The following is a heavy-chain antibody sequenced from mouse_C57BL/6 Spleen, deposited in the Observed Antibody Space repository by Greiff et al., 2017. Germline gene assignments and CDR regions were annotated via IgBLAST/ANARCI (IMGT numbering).Heavy chain of an antibody. V-gene: IGHV1-52*01. CDR1: GYTFTSYW. CDR3: ARERGITTVVDLYY. Sequence: QVQLQQPGAELVRPGSSVKLSCKASGYTFTSYWMHWVKQRPIQGLEWIGNIDPSDSETHYNQKFKDKATLTVDKSSSTAYMQLSSLTSEDSAVYYCARERGITTVVDLYYWGQGTTLTVSS. D-gene: IGHD1-1*01. CDR2: IDPSDSET. J-gene: IGHJ2*01.